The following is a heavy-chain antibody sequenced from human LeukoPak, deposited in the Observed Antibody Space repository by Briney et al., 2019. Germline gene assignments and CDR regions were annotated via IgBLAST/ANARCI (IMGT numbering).Heavy chain of an antibody. V-gene: IGHV3-21*01. J-gene: IGHJ4*02. CDR1: GFTFSSYS. CDR3: ARVRAQTSSSRLPFDY. Sequence: GGSLRLSCAASGFTFSSYSMNWVRQAPGKGLEWVSSISSSSSYIYYADSVKGRFTISRDNAKNSLYLQMNSLRAEDTAVYHCARVRAQTSSSRLPFDYWGQGTLVTVSS. CDR2: ISSSSSYI. D-gene: IGHD6-6*01.